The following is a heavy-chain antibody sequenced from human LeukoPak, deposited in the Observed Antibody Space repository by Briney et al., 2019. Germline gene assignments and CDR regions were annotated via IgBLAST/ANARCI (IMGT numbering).Heavy chain of an antibody. CDR1: GFTFSSYG. CDR2: ISYDGSNT. V-gene: IGHV3-30*18. Sequence: QPGGSLRLSCAASGFTFSSYGMHWVRQAPGKGLEWVAVISYDGSNTYYADSVKGRFTISRDNSKNTLYLQMNSLRAEDTAVYYCAKSLCGGDCYSFYYCGQGTLVSASS. CDR3: AKSLCGGDCYSFYY. D-gene: IGHD2-21*02. J-gene: IGHJ4*02.